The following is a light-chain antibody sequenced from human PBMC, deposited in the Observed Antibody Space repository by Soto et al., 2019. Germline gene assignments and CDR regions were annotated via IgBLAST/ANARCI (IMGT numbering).Light chain of an antibody. V-gene: IGKV1D-12*01. CDR2: AAS. J-gene: IGKJ3*01. Sequence: DIPMTQSPSSVSASVGDGVTITCRASQGIGNWLAWYQQRPGKAPQLLIYAASTLHTGVSSRFSGSGFGTEFSLTISSLQPEDFATYFCQRVTSLPFTFGPGTKLNI. CDR1: QGIGNW. CDR3: QRVTSLPFT.